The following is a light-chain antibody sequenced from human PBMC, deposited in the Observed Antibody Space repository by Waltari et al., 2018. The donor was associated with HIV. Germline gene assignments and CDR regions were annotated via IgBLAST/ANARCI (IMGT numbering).Light chain of an antibody. V-gene: IGLV3-21*02. CDR2: DDT. CDR3: QVWESSNESWV. Sequence: SYVVTQPPSVSVAPGQTARITCGGNNIGSKSGQWYQQKAGQAPVVVVYDDTDRPSGIPERFSGSNSGNTATLTISRVEAGDEADYYCQVWESSNESWVFGGGTKLTVL. J-gene: IGLJ3*02. CDR1: NIGSKS.